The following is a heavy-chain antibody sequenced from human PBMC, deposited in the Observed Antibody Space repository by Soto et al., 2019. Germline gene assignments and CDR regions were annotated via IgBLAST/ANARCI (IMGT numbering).Heavy chain of an antibody. J-gene: IGHJ4*02. Sequence: QLQLQESGSGLVKPSQTLSLTCAVSGGSISSGGYSCSWIRQPPGKGLEWIGYIYHSGSTYDNPSLTRRLTISVDSSKYQFALTLSSVAAADTAVYYYARGITTVTPFDSWGQETLVTVSS. V-gene: IGHV4-30-2*01. CDR2: IYHSGST. CDR1: GGSISSGGYS. D-gene: IGHD4-4*01. CDR3: ARGITTVTPFDS.